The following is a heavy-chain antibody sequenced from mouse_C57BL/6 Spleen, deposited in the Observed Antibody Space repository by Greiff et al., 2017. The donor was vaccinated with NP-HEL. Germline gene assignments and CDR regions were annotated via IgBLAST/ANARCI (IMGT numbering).Heavy chain of an antibody. J-gene: IGHJ1*03. CDR2: ISYDGSN. CDR3: ANYYGSSYGYFDV. V-gene: IGHV3-6*01. D-gene: IGHD1-1*01. Sequence: DVKLQESGPGLVKPSQSLSLTCSVTGYSITSGYYWNWIRQFPGNKLEWMGYISYDGSNNYNPSLKNRISITRDTSKNQFFLKLNSVTTEDTATYYCANYYGSSYGYFDVWGTGTTVTVSS. CDR1: GYSITSGYY.